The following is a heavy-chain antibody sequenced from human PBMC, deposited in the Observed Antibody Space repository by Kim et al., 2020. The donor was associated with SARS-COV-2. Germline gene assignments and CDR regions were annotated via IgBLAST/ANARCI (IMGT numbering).Heavy chain of an antibody. CDR1: GGSFSGYY. Sequence: SETLSLTCAVYGGSFSGYYWSWIRQPPGKGLEWIGEINHSGSTNYNPSLKSRVTISVDTSKNQFSLKLSSVTAADTAVYYCARGLFWGGGHFDPWGQGTLVTVSS. D-gene: IGHD7-27*01. CDR2: INHSGST. J-gene: IGHJ5*02. CDR3: ARGLFWGGGHFDP. V-gene: IGHV4-34*01.